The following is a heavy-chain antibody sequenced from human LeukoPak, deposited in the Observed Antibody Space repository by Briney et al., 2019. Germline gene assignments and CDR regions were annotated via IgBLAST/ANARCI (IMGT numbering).Heavy chain of an antibody. CDR2: ISGSGGST. J-gene: IGHJ4*02. V-gene: IGHV3-23*01. CDR3: AGDRIMITFGGVIVQDY. D-gene: IGHD3-16*02. CDR1: GFTFSSYA. Sequence: GGSLRLSCAASGFTFSSYAMSWVRQAPGKGLEWVSAISGSGGSTYYADSVKGRFTISRDNSKNTLYLQMNSLRAEDTAVYYRAGDRIMITFGGVIVQDYWGQGTLVTVSS.